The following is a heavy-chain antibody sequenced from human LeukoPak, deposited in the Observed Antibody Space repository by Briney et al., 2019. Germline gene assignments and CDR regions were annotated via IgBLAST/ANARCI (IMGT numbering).Heavy chain of an antibody. CDR3: ARDKYSGYDLPRAFDI. V-gene: IGHV3-48*04. D-gene: IGHD5-12*01. CDR2: ISSSGSTI. Sequence: GGSLRLSCAASGFTFSSYAMHWVRQAPGKGLEWVSYISSSGSTIYYADSVKGRFTISRDNAKNSLYLQMNSLRAEDTAVYYCARDKYSGYDLPRAFDIWGQGTMVTVSS. J-gene: IGHJ3*02. CDR1: GFTFSSYA.